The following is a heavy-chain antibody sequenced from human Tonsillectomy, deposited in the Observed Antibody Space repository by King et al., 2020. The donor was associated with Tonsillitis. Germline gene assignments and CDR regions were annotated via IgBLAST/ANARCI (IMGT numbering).Heavy chain of an antibody. J-gene: IGHJ4*02. CDR1: GGSISSSSYY. V-gene: IGHV4-39*07. Sequence: LQLQESGPGLVKPSETLSLTCTVSGGSISSSSYYWGWIRQAPGKGLEWIGRIYYSGSTSYNPSLKSRVTISVDTSKNKFSLRLNSVTAADTAVYYCARHWAMPPVTPLDYWGQGTLVTVSS. CDR3: ARHWAMPPVTPLDY. D-gene: IGHD4-17*01. CDR2: IYYSGST.